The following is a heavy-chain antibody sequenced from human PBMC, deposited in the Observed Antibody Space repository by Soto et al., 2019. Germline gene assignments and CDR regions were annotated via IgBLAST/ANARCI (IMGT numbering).Heavy chain of an antibody. CDR1: GGTFSSYA. D-gene: IGHD2-2*01. V-gene: IGHV1-69*06. Sequence: ASVKVSCKASGGTFSSYAISWVRQAPGQGLEWMGGIIPIFGTANYAQKFQGRVTITADKSTSTAYMELNSLRAEDTAVFYCAKDFYPAQVLGYCSSTSCSTFDYWGQGTLVTVSS. CDR3: AKDFYPAQVLGYCSSTSCSTFDY. CDR2: IIPIFGTA. J-gene: IGHJ4*02.